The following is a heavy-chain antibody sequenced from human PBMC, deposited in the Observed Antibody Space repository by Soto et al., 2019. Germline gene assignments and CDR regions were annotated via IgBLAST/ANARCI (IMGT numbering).Heavy chain of an antibody. Sequence: SETLSLTCTVSGGSISSGDYYWSWIRQPPGKGLEWIGDIYYSGSTYYNPSLKSRVTISVDTSKNQFSLKLSSVTAADTAVYYCAVYYDSRGYYLRFDPWGQGTLVTVSS. J-gene: IGHJ5*02. CDR1: GGSISSGDYY. CDR2: IYYSGST. CDR3: AVYYDSRGYYLRFDP. D-gene: IGHD3-22*01. V-gene: IGHV4-30-4*01.